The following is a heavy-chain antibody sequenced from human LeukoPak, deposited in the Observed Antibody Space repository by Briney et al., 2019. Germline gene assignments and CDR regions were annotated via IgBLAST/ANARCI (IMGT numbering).Heavy chain of an antibody. Sequence: KPSETLSLTCTVSGGSFSSGSYYWRWIRQPPGKGLEWIGYIYYSGSTNYNPSLKSRVTISVDTSKNQFSLKLSSVTAADTAVYYCARDTTPTGGDAFDIWGQGTMVTVSS. CDR3: ARDTTPTGGDAFDI. CDR1: GGSFSSGSYY. V-gene: IGHV4-61*01. J-gene: IGHJ3*02. D-gene: IGHD1-14*01. CDR2: IYYSGST.